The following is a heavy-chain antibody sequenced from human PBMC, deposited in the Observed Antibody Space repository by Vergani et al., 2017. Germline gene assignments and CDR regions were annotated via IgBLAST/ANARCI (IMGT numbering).Heavy chain of an antibody. J-gene: IGHJ6*02. Sequence: QVQLVQSGAEVKKPGSSVKVSCKASGGTFSSYAISWVRQAPGQGLEWMGGIIPIVGTANYAQKFQGRVTITADKSTRTAYMELSSLRSEDTAVYYCARVKAVVTPPLNYYYGMDVWGQGTTVTVSS. CDR1: GGTFSSYA. D-gene: IGHD4-23*01. V-gene: IGHV1-69*06. CDR3: ARVKAVVTPPLNYYYGMDV. CDR2: IIPIVGTA.